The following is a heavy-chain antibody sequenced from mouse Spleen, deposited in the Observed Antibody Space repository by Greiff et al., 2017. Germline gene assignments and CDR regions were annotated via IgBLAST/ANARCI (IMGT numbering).Heavy chain of an antibody. CDR1: GYTFTSYY. V-gene: IGHV1S56*01. Sequence: QVQLQQSGPELVKPGASVKMSCKASGYTFTSYYIHWVKQRPGQGLEWIGWIYPGDGSTKYNEKFKGKTTLTADKSSSTAYMLLSSLTSEDSAIYFCARNSHYFDYWGQGTTLTVSS. J-gene: IGHJ2*01. CDR2: IYPGDGST. CDR3: ARNSHYFDY.